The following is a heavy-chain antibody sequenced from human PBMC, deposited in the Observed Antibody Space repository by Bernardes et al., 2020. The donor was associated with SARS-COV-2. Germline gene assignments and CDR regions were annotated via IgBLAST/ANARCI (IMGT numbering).Heavy chain of an antibody. CDR3: ARPADDSSGYYLLYYFDY. CDR1: GSTFTSYD. J-gene: IGHJ4*02. Sequence: ASVKVSCKASGSTFTSYDINWVRQATGQGLEWMGWMNPNSGNTGYAQKFQGRVTMTRNTSISTAYMELSSLRSEDTAVYYCARPADDSSGYYLLYYFDYWGQGTLVTVSS. D-gene: IGHD3-22*01. V-gene: IGHV1-8*01. CDR2: MNPNSGNT.